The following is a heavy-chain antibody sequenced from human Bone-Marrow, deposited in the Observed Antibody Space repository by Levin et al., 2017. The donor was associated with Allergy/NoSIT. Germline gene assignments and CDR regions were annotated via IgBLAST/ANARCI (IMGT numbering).Heavy chain of an antibody. CDR1: GFTFSSYW. Sequence: GESLKISCAASGFTFSSYWMSWVRQAPGKGLEWVANIKQDGSEKYYVDSVKGRFTISRDNAKNSLYLQMNSLRAEDTAVYYCARVVAVALPIDYWGQGTLVTVSS. CDR3: ARVVAVALPIDY. CDR2: IKQDGSEK. J-gene: IGHJ4*02. V-gene: IGHV3-7*01. D-gene: IGHD6-19*01.